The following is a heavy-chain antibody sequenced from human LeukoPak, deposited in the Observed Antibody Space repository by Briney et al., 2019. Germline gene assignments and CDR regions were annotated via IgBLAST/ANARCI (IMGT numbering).Heavy chain of an antibody. J-gene: IGHJ5*02. CDR3: ASTNGVRNWFDP. Sequence: PGGSLRLSCAASGFTFSDYYMSWIRQAPGKGLEWVSAISGSGGSTYYADSVKGRFTISRDNSKNTLYLQMNSLRAEDTAVYYCASTNGVRNWFDPWGQGTLVTVSS. CDR2: ISGSGGST. V-gene: IGHV3-23*01. D-gene: IGHD2-8*01. CDR1: GFTFSDYY.